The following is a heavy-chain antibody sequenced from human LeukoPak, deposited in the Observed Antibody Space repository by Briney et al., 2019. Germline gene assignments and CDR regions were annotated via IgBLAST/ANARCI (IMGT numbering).Heavy chain of an antibody. Sequence: GGPLRLSCAASGFTFSDYYMSWIRQAPGKGLEWVSYISSSGSTIYYADSVKGRFTISRDNAKNSLYLQMNSLRAEDTAVYYCASTYTVTRVDYWGQGTLVTVSS. CDR2: ISSSGSTI. CDR1: GFTFSDYY. V-gene: IGHV3-11*01. CDR3: ASTYTVTRVDY. J-gene: IGHJ4*02. D-gene: IGHD4-17*01.